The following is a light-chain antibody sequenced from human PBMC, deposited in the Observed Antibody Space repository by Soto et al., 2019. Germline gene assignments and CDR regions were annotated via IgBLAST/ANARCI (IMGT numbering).Light chain of an antibody. Sequence: DIQMTQSPSSLSASVGDSVTVTCRASQPIGTSLHWYQQRAGKAPKVLISSASRLQSGVPSRFSGSGSATDFTLTISGLRPEDFASYYCQQTYSTPQPFGQGTRLEIK. CDR2: SAS. CDR3: QQTYSTPQP. J-gene: IGKJ5*01. V-gene: IGKV1-39*01. CDR1: QPIGTS.